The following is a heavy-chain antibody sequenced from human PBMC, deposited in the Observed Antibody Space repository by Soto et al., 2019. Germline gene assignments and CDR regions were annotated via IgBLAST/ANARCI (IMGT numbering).Heavy chain of an antibody. V-gene: IGHV3-23*03. D-gene: IGHD4-17*01. CDR1: GFPFSAYY. J-gene: IGHJ3*01. Sequence: EAQLLESGGGLVQGGGSLRLSCAASGFPFSAYYMTWVRQAPGKGLEWVAFIQEEGSRTQYADSVRGRFTISRDDSKNIVFLQMDNLRVEDTGLYSCATDYGDNGGGAFDRWGQGTMVTVSS. CDR2: IQEEGSRT. CDR3: ATDYGDNGGGAFDR.